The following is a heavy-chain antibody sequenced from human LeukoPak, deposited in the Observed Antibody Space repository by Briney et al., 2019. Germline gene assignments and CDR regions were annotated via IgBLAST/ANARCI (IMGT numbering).Heavy chain of an antibody. V-gene: IGHV4-30-4*08. CDR1: GGSISSSSYY. CDR3: ARGWSALDAFDI. Sequence: PSETLSLTCTVSGGSISSSSYYWGWIRQPPGKGLEWIGYIYYSGSTYYNPSLKSRVTIPVDTSKNQFSLKLSSVTAADTAVYYCARGWSALDAFDIWGQGTMVTVSS. J-gene: IGHJ3*02. CDR2: IYYSGST. D-gene: IGHD2-8*01.